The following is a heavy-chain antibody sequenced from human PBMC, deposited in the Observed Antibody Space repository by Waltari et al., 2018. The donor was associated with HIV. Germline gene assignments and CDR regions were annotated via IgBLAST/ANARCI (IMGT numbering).Heavy chain of an antibody. J-gene: IGHJ5*02. CDR1: SGSISSGRYY. V-gene: IGHV4-61*02. D-gene: IGHD3-22*01. CDR3: ARGGYYDPNWFDP. Sequence: QVQLQESGPGLVKPSQTLSLTCAVPSGSISSGRYYWCWIRQPAGKELEWIGSIHASGTTNYNPSLQSRVTISVDTSKNQFSLKLSSVTAADTAIYYCARGGYYDPNWFDPWGQGTLVTVSS. CDR2: IHASGTT.